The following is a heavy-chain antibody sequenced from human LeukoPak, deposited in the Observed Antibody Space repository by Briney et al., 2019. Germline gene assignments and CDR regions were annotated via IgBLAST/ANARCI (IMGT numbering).Heavy chain of an antibody. CDR1: GFTFSSYG. CDR3: ARDQFHYYGSGSYIGLVDY. V-gene: IGHV3-30*02. D-gene: IGHD3-10*01. Sequence: PGGSLRLSCAASGFTFSSYGMHWVRQAPGKGLEWVAFIRYDGSNKYYADSVKGRFTISRDNSKNTLYLQMNSLRAEDTAVYYCARDQFHYYGSGSYIGLVDYWGQGTLVTVSS. CDR2: IRYDGSNK. J-gene: IGHJ4*02.